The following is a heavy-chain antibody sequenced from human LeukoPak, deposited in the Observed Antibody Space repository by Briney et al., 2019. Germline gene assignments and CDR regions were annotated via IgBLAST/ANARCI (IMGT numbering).Heavy chain of an antibody. CDR1: GGSFSGYY. CDR3: ARDYYGSDI. CDR2: INPSGST. J-gene: IGHJ3*02. Sequence: SETLSLTCAVYGGSFSGYYWSWIRNPPGKGLEWLGEINPSGSTNYNPSLKSRVTISVGTSKNQSSLKLSSVTAADTAVYYCARDYYGSDIWGQGTMVTVSS. D-gene: IGHD3-10*01. V-gene: IGHV4-34*01.